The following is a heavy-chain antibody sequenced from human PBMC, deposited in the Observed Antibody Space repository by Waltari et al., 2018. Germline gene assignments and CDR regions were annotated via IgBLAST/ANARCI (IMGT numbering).Heavy chain of an antibody. CDR3: ARGRFLGYCSGGSCYSNWFDP. D-gene: IGHD2-15*01. J-gene: IGHJ5*02. CDR2: IIPIFGTA. V-gene: IGHV1-69*14. Sequence: QVQLVQSGAEVKKPGSSVKVSCKASGGTFSSYAISWVRQAPAQGLEWMGGIIPIFGTANYAQKFQGRVTITADKSTSTAYMELSSLRSEDTAVYYCARGRFLGYCSGGSCYSNWFDPWGQGTLVTVSS. CDR1: GGTFSSYA.